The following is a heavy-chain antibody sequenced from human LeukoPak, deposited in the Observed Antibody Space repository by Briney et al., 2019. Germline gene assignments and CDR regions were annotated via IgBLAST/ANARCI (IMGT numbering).Heavy chain of an antibody. CDR3: ARDDQDSSGVFDY. CDR1: GFTFSSYS. V-gene: IGHV3-21*01. CDR2: ISSSGSYI. Sequence: GGSLRLSCAASGFTFSSYSMNWVRQAPGKGLEWVSSISSSGSYIYYADSVKGRFTISRDNAKNSPYLQMNSLRAEDTAVYYCARDDQDSSGVFDYWGRGILVTVSS. J-gene: IGHJ4*02. D-gene: IGHD3-22*01.